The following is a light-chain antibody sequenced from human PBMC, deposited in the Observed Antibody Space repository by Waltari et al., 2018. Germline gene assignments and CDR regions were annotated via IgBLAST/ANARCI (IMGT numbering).Light chain of an antibody. J-gene: IGKJ5*01. CDR3: QQYGNLPPSVT. CDR2: DAS. V-gene: IGKV1-33*01. CDR1: QGINKY. Sequence: DIQMTQSPSSLSASVGDRVTITCQASQGINKYLNWYQQKPGKPPNLLIYDASNLETGVPSRVSGSGSGRHFTLTISSLQPEDIATYYCQQYGNLPPSVTFGQGTRLEIK.